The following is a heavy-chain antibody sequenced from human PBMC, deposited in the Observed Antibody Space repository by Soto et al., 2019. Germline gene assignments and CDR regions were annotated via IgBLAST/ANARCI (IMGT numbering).Heavy chain of an antibody. V-gene: IGHV4-59*01. D-gene: IGHD4-4*01. Sequence: SETLSLTCTVSGGSISSYYWSWIRQPPGKGLEWIGYIYYSGSTNYNPSLKSRVTISVDTSKNQFSLKLSSVTAADTAVYYCARVTTSALSFDYWGQGTLVTV. CDR1: GGSISSYY. CDR2: IYYSGST. CDR3: ARVTTSALSFDY. J-gene: IGHJ4*02.